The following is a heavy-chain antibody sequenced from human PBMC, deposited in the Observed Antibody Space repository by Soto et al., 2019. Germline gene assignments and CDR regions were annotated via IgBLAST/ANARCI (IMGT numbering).Heavy chain of an antibody. CDR1: GGTFSSYT. Sequence: ASVKVSCKASGGTFSSYTISWVRQAPGQGLEWMGRIIPILGIANYAQKFQGRVTMTRNTSISTAYMELSSLRSEDTAVYYCARGVRWLRSRYYFDDWGQGTLVTVSS. J-gene: IGHJ4*02. V-gene: IGHV1-69*02. CDR3: ARGVRWLRSRYYFDD. CDR2: IIPILGIA. D-gene: IGHD5-12*01.